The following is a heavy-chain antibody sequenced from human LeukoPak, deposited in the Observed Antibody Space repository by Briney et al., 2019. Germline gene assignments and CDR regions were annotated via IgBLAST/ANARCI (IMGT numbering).Heavy chain of an antibody. J-gene: IGHJ4*02. CDR3: ASSGSIAVAVDFDY. D-gene: IGHD6-19*01. CDR2: INHSGST. Sequence: ETLSLTCAVYGGSFSGYYWSWIRQPPGKGLEWIGEINHSGSTNYNPSLKSRVTISVDTSKNQFSLKLSSVTAADTAVYYCASSGSIAVAVDFDYWGQGTLVTVSS. V-gene: IGHV4-34*01. CDR1: GGSFSGYY.